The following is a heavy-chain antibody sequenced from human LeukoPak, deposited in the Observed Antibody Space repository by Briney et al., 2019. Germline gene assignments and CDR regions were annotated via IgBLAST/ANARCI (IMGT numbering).Heavy chain of an antibody. Sequence: SETLSLTCTVSGGSISSYYGSWIRQPPGEGLEWIGYIYYSGSTNYNPSLKSRVTISVDTSKNQFSLKLSSVTAADTAVYYCARDRVTMVRGVNDAFDIWGQGTMVTVSS. V-gene: IGHV4-59*01. J-gene: IGHJ3*02. D-gene: IGHD3-10*01. CDR3: ARDRVTMVRGVNDAFDI. CDR1: GGSISSYY. CDR2: IYYSGST.